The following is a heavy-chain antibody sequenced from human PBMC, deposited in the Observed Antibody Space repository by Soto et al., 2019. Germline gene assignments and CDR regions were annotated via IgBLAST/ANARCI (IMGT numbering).Heavy chain of an antibody. D-gene: IGHD6-19*01. CDR1: GYPFTSNR. CDR3: ARDRSGWYDF. J-gene: IGHJ4*02. CDR2: ISPHNGNA. V-gene: IGHV1-18*01. Sequence: GASVKVSCKTSGYPFTSNRRSWVRRAPGQGPEWMGWISPHNGNAKYAQKFQDRVTMTADTAASTVYMELRSLRSDDSAVFYCARDRSGWYDFWGQGTLVTVSS.